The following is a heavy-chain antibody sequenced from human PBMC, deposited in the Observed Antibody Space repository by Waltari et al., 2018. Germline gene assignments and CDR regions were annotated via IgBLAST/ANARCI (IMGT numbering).Heavy chain of an antibody. CDR2: SDPVDTGT. J-gene: IGHJ6*02. V-gene: IGHV5-51*01. CDR3: AGRARIAARPGYYYGMDV. CDR1: GYSFTSYW. D-gene: IGHD6-6*01. Sequence: EVQLVQSGAEVKKPGESLKISCKGSGYSFTSYWIGWVRQMPGKGLEWMGISDPVDTGTQCRPAVQGQVTISGGKSISTGYLQWGSLKASDTAMDYCAGRARIAARPGYYYGMDVWGQGTTVTVSS.